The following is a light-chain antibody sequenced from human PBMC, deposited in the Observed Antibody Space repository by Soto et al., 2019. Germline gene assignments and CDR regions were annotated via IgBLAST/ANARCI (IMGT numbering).Light chain of an antibody. J-gene: IGKJ3*01. CDR3: QQYNNWPFT. CDR2: GAS. V-gene: IGKV3-15*01. CDR1: QSVSSN. Sequence: EIVMTQYPATLSVSPGERATLSCRASQSVSSNLAWYQQKPGQAPRLLIYGASTRATGIPARFSGSGSGPEFTLTISSLQSEDFAVYYCQQYNNWPFTFGPGTKVDIK.